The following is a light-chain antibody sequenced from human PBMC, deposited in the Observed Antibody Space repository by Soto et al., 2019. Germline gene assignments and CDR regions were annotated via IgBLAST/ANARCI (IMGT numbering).Light chain of an antibody. J-gene: IGLJ1*01. V-gene: IGLV1-51*01. CDR2: ADV. CDR3: GSWDSSLSEYV. Sequence: NIPNTGGNSVSWSQQLPGPAPKLLIHADVKRTSGIPDRFSGSKSGPSATLGITGFQTGDEADYYCGSWDSSLSEYVFATGSKVTVL. CDR1: IPNTGGNS.